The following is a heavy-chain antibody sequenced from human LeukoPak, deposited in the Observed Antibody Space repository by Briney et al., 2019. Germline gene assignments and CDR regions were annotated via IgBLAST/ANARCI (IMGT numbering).Heavy chain of an antibody. J-gene: IGHJ4*02. D-gene: IGHD6-13*01. Sequence: GESLKISCKGSGYIFTSYWIGWVRQMPGKGLEWMGIIYPGDSETRYSPSFQGQVTFSADKSITTAYLQWSSLKASDTAMYYCARSTTPVIAAAGMDYWGQGTLVTVSS. CDR1: GYIFTSYW. CDR3: ARSTTPVIAAAGMDY. V-gene: IGHV5-51*01. CDR2: IYPGDSET.